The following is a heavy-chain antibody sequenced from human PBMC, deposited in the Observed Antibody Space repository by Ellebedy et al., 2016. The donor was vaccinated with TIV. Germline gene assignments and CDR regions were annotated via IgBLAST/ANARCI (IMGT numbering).Heavy chain of an antibody. D-gene: IGHD4-17*01. CDR1: GFTFTFYS. Sequence: GESLKISCAASGFTFTFYSMTRVRHPPGKGVEWVASIQGDGSQKHYVESAKGRFTISRDNVKMSVFLQMTSLRVEDTAVYYCATIGNGDYNVHSPSWGLGSLVTVSS. CDR3: ATIGNGDYNVHSPS. CDR2: IQGDGSQK. V-gene: IGHV3-7*01. J-gene: IGHJ5*01.